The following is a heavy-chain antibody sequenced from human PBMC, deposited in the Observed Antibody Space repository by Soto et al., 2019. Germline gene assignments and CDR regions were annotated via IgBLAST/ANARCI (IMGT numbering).Heavy chain of an antibody. D-gene: IGHD2-2*02. V-gene: IGHV1-2*02. CDR1: GYTFTDFY. CDR2: INPKNGGI. Sequence: QVLLVQSGAEVKKPGASVKVSCKSSGYTFTDFYIHWVRQAPGQGLEWVGWINPKNGGINYAQKFQGRVTMTRDTSVKTSYMDLNRRNFDDSAIYYCVRGQSGLYRDLWGRGTQVTVSS. CDR3: VRGQSGLYRDL. J-gene: IGHJ1*01.